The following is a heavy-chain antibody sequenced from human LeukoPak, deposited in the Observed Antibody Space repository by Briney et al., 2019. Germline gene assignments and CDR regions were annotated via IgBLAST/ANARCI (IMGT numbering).Heavy chain of an antibody. J-gene: IGHJ4*02. CDR3: ARDSPRGYGSGSYLY. V-gene: IGHV4-34*01. CDR2: INHSGST. Sequence: SETLSLTCAVYVGSFSGYYWSWIRQPPGKGLEWIGEINHSGSTNYNPSLKSRVTISVDTSKNQFSLKLSSVTAADTAVYYCARDSPRGYGSGSYLYWGQGTLVTVSS. CDR1: VGSFSGYY. D-gene: IGHD3-10*01.